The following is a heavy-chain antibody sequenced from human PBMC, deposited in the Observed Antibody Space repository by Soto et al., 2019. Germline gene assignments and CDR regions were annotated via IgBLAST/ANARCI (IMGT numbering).Heavy chain of an antibody. CDR2: INLDGSEK. Sequence: EVQLVESGGGLVQPGGSLRLSCEASEFTFRTYCLSWVPQVPGKGLEWVANINLDGSEKNYVNSVKGRFTISRDNARNSLYLQMSSLRAEDTALYYCARDGSTSWYSYDYHGMDVWGQGTTVTVSS. V-gene: IGHV3-7*05. CDR3: ARDGSTSWYSYDYHGMDV. D-gene: IGHD5-18*01. CDR1: EFTFRTYC. J-gene: IGHJ6*02.